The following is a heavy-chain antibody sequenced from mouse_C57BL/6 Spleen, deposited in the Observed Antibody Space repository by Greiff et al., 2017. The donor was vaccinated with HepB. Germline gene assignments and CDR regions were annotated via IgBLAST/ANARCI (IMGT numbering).Heavy chain of an antibody. CDR3: ARHTTPWFAY. D-gene: IGHD1-1*01. CDR2: ISSGGSYT. CDR1: GFTFSSYG. V-gene: IGHV5-6*01. J-gene: IGHJ3*01. Sequence: EVHLVESGGDLVKPGGSLKLSCAASGFTFSSYGMSWVRQTPDKRLEWVATISSGGSYTYYPDSVKGRFTISRDNAKNTLYLQMSSLKSEDTAMYYCARHTTPWFAYWGQGTLGTVSA.